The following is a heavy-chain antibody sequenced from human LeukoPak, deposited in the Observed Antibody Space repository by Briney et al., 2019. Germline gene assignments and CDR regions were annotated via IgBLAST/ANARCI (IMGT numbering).Heavy chain of an antibody. V-gene: IGHV4-59*01. CDR1: GGSISSYY. Sequence: SETLSLTCTVSGGSISSYYWSWIRQPPGKGLEWIGYIYYSGSTNYNPSLKSRVTISVDTSKNQFSLKLSSVTAADTAVYYCATHSSGFASGMDVWGQGTTVTVSS. J-gene: IGHJ6*02. CDR3: ATHSSGFASGMDV. D-gene: IGHD6-19*01. CDR2: IYYSGST.